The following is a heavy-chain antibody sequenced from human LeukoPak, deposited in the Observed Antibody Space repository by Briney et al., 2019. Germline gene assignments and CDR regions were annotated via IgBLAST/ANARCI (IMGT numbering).Heavy chain of an antibody. CDR2: ISSSSSYI. D-gene: IGHD2-2*01. CDR3: AKDARVYCSSTSCHRFDY. Sequence: PGGSLRLSCTASGFTFSSYSMNWVRQAPGKGLEWVSSISSSSSYIYYADSVKGRFTISRDNSKNTLYLQMNSLRAEDTAVYYCAKDARVYCSSTSCHRFDYWGQGTLVTVSS. CDR1: GFTFSSYS. J-gene: IGHJ4*02. V-gene: IGHV3-21*01.